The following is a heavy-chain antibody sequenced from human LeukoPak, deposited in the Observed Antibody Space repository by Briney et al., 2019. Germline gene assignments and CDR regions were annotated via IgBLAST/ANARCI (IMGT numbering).Heavy chain of an antibody. J-gene: IGHJ5*02. V-gene: IGHV1-69*05. CDR1: GGTFSSYA. CDR3: AGLFIAAAGTSNWFDP. CDR2: IIPIFGTA. D-gene: IGHD6-13*01. Sequence: SVKVSCKASGGTFSSYAISWVRQAPGQGLEWMGGIIPIFGTANYAQEFQGRVTITTDESTSTAYMELSSLRSEDTAVYYCAGLFIAAAGTSNWFDPWGQGTLVTVSS.